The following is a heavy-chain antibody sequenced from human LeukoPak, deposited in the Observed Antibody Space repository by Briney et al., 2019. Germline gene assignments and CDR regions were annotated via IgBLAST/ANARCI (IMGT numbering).Heavy chain of an antibody. V-gene: IGHV4-34*01. Sequence: PSETLSLTCAVYGGSFSGFYWSWIRQPPGKGLEWIGEINHSGSTNYNPSLKSRVTISVDTSKNQFSLKLSSVTAADTAVYYRARGAYCSGGSCYSVLGYWGQGTLVTVSS. CDR1: GGSFSGFY. CDR2: INHSGST. D-gene: IGHD2-15*01. J-gene: IGHJ4*02. CDR3: ARGAYCSGGSCYSVLGY.